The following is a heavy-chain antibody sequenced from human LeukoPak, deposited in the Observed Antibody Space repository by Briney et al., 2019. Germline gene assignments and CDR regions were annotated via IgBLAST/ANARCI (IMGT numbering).Heavy chain of an antibody. CDR1: GGSVSSGSYY. J-gene: IGHJ4*02. CDR2: IYYSGST. D-gene: IGHD5-24*01. Sequence: SETLSLTCTVSGGSVSSGSYYWSWIRQPPGKGLEWIGYIYYSGSTNYNPSLKSRVTVSVDTSKNQFSLKLSSVTAADTAVYYCARDSVTREMATRYDYWGQGTLVTVSS. CDR3: ARDSVTREMATRYDY. V-gene: IGHV4-61*01.